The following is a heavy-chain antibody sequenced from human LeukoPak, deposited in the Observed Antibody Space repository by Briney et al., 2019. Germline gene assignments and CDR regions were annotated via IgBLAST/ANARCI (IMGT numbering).Heavy chain of an antibody. Sequence: GESLKISCKDSAYSFTNYWIGWVRQMPGKGLEWMGIMYPGDSDTRYSPSFQGQVTISADKSINTAYLQWSSLKASDTAIYYCARSNGVGATQYWGQGTLATVSS. V-gene: IGHV5-51*01. CDR2: MYPGDSDT. J-gene: IGHJ4*02. D-gene: IGHD1-26*01. CDR1: AYSFTNYW. CDR3: ARSNGVGATQY.